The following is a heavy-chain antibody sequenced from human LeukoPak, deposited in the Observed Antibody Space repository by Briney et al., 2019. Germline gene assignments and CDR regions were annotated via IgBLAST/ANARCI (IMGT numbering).Heavy chain of an antibody. CDR1: GYTFTGYY. J-gene: IGHJ3*02. CDR3: ARSTRRLRCQLVGCAFDI. D-gene: IGHD4-23*01. CDR2: INPNSGGT. Sequence: ASVKVSCKASGYTFTGYYMHWVRQAPGQGLEWMGWINPNSGGTYYAQKFQGRVTMTSDTSISTAYMELSRLRSDDTAVYYCARSTRRLRCQLVGCAFDIWGQGTMVTVSS. V-gene: IGHV1-2*02.